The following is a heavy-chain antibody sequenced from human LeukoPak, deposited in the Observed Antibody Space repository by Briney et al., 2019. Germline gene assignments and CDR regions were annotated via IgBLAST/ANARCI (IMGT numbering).Heavy chain of an antibody. V-gene: IGHV3-23*01. J-gene: IGHJ3*02. CDR3: AKVRGEYCSSTSCYAFDI. D-gene: IGHD2-2*01. Sequence: PGGSLRLSCAASGFTFSSYAMSWVRQAPGKGLEWVSPISGSGGSTYYADSVKGRFTISRDNSKNTLYLQMDSLRAEDTAVYYCAKVRGEYCSSTSCYAFDIWGQGTMVTVSS. CDR1: GFTFSSYA. CDR2: ISGSGGST.